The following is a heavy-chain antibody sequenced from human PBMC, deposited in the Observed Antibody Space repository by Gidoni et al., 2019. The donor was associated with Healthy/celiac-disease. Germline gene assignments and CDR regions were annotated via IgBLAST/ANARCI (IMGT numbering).Heavy chain of an antibody. CDR1: GFTFSSYA. D-gene: IGHD3-10*01. CDR2: ICGSGCRP. V-gene: IGHV3-23*01. CDR3: SKILFGELAHFEY. Sequence: EVQLLESGGGLVQPGGSLRLSCAASGFTFSSYAMSWVRQAPGKGLEWVSTICGSGCRPFLPASVKGRFPLSRDHSKNPLFLQPHRLRAEDPAVFFFSKILFGELAHFEYWGQGTLLTVSS. J-gene: IGHJ4*02.